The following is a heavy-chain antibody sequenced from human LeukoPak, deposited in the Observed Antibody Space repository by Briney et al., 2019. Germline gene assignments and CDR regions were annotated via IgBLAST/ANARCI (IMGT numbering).Heavy chain of an antibody. D-gene: IGHD3-16*02. Sequence: GGPLRLSCAASGFTFSSYWMHWVRQAPGKGLVWFSRINSDGSSTSYADSVKGRFTISRDNAKNTLYLQMNSLRAEDTAVYYCAREFSWWSYDYVWGSYRSRGQAFDIWGQGTMVTVSS. V-gene: IGHV3-74*01. CDR1: GFTFSSYW. CDR2: INSDGSST. CDR3: AREFSWWSYDYVWGSYRSRGQAFDI. J-gene: IGHJ3*02.